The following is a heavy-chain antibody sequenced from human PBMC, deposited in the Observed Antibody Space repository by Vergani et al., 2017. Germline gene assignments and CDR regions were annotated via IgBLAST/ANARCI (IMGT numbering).Heavy chain of an antibody. CDR1: GFTFSSYS. CDR3: AKTLDYYYYYMDV. Sequence: VQLVESGGGLVKPGGSLRLSCAASGFTFSSYSMNWVRQAPGKGLEWVAFIRYDGSNKYYADSVKGRFTISRDNSKNTLYLQMNSLRAEDTAVYYCAKTLDYYYYYMDVWGKGTTVTVSS. CDR2: IRYDGSNK. J-gene: IGHJ6*03. V-gene: IGHV3-30*02.